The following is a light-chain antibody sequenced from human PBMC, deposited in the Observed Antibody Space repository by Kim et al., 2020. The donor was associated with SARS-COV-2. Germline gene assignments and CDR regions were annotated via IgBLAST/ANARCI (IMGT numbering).Light chain of an antibody. CDR3: QQSYSFT. CDR1: QSISSY. CDR2: AAS. V-gene: IGKV1-39*01. J-gene: IGKJ4*01. Sequence: LSAAVGDRVTITCRASQSISSYLNWYQQKPGKAPKLLIYAASSLQSGVPSRFSGSGSGTDFTLTISSLQPEDFATYYCQQSYSFTFGGGTKVDIK.